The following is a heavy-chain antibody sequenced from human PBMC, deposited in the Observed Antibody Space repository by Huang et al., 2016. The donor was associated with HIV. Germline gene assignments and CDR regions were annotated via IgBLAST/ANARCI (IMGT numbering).Heavy chain of an antibody. CDR3: TRDGVAPDEEFDY. Sequence: QVQLVQSGAEVKKPGASVKVSCKPSGYTFADYFIHWVRQDPVQGLWGMAWLNPKNGATNYAQKCMGRVTVTGDTSINTAYMEFSGLTSDDTANYYGTRDGVAPDEEFDYWGQGTLIIVSS. CDR2: LNPKNGAT. D-gene: IGHD5-12*01. J-gene: IGHJ4*02. CDR1: GYTFADYF. V-gene: IGHV1-2*02.